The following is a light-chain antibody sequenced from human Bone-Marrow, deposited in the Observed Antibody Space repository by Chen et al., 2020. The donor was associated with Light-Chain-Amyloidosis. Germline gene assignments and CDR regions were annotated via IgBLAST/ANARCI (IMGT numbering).Light chain of an antibody. CDR2: RDT. CDR1: DLPTKY. CDR3: QSADSSGTYEVI. J-gene: IGLJ2*01. V-gene: IGLV3-25*03. Sequence: SYELTQPPSLSVSPGQTASITCSGDDLPTKYAYWYQQKPGQAPVLVIHRDTERPSGISERFSGSSSGTKATLTISGVQAEDEADYHCQSADSSGTYEVICGGGTKLTVL.